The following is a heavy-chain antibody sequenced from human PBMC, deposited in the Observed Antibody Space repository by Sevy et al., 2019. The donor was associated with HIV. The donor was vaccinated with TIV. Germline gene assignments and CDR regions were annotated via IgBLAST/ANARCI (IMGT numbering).Heavy chain of an antibody. CDR2: IKQDGSEK. CDR3: ARDGGRDRVVYYYGMDV. CDR1: GFTFSSYW. Sequence: GGSLRLSCAASGFTFSSYWMSWVRQAPGKGLEWVANIKQDGSEKYNVDSVKGRFTISRDNAKNSLYLQMNSLRAEDTAVYYCARDGGRDRVVYYYGMDVWGQGTTVTVSS. V-gene: IGHV3-7*01. J-gene: IGHJ6*02. D-gene: IGHD3-22*01.